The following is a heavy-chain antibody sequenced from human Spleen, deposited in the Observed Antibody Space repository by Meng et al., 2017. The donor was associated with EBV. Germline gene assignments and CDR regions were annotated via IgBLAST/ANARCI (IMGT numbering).Heavy chain of an antibody. CDR1: GYTLTGYC. V-gene: IGHV1-2*04. J-gene: IGHJ4*02. Sequence: VQAVESGCAVKQAGASVKVSRNAYGYTLTGYCMHLVGPAPGQGVAWMGWINPNSGGKKYQQNFQGWVTMTRDTSISTAYMELSMLRSGETAVYYCARGVEGGWYNFDYWGQGTLVTVFS. CDR2: INPNSGGK. D-gene: IGHD6-19*01. CDR3: ARGVEGGWYNFDY.